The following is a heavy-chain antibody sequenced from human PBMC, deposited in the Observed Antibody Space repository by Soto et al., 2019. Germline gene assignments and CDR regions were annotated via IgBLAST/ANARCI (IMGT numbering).Heavy chain of an antibody. CDR2: AAYSGGT. CDR1: GGSSANNNYF. D-gene: IGHD2-15*01. CDR3: AKVVVGATSHSDFDS. V-gene: IGHV4-39*01. Sequence: LSLTCTVSGGSSANNNYFWGWVRQPPGKGLEWIGSAAYSGGTYKNPSLKSRVTVSVDTSKNQFSLKLTSVTAADTAVYYCAKVVVGATSHSDFDSWGQGTLVTVSS. J-gene: IGHJ4*02.